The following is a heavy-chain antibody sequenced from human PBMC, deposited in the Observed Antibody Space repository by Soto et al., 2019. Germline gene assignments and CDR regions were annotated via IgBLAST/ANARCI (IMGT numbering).Heavy chain of an antibody. CDR1: GGSLSGYY. Sequence: SETLSLTCAVYGGSLSGYYWSWIRQPPGQGLEWIGDISHSGSANYNPSLKTRVTMSVDTSSNQLSLRLTSVTAADSATYYCARAPGDYPDYWGPGTLVTVSS. CDR3: ARAPGDYPDY. J-gene: IGHJ4*02. V-gene: IGHV4-34*01. CDR2: ISHSGSA. D-gene: IGHD4-17*01.